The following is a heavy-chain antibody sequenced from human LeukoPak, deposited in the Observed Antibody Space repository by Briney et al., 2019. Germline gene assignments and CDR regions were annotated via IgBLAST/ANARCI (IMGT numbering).Heavy chain of an antibody. CDR1: GFTFDDYA. D-gene: IGHD3-16*01. Sequence: GGSLRLSCAASGFTFDDYAMHWVRQAPGKGLEWVSGISWNSGSIGYADSVKGRFTISRDNAKNSLYLQMNSLRAEDTALYYCAKEGGRCFDYWGQGTLVTVSS. V-gene: IGHV3-9*01. CDR3: AKEGGRCFDY. J-gene: IGHJ4*02. CDR2: ISWNSGSI.